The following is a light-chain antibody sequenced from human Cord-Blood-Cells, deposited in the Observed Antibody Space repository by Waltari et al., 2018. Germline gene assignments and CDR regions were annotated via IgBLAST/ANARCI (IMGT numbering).Light chain of an antibody. CDR1: SSNIGRNY. J-gene: IGLJ3*02. Sequence: QSVLTQPPSASGTPGQRVTIPCSVSSSNIGRNYVYWYQQLPGTAPKLLIDRNNQRPSGVPDRFSGSKSGTSASLAISGLRSEDEADYYCAAWDDSLSGRVFGGGTKLTVL. CDR2: RNN. CDR3: AAWDDSLSGRV. V-gene: IGLV1-47*01.